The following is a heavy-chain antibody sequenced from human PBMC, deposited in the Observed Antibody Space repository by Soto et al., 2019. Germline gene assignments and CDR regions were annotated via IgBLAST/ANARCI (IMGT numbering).Heavy chain of an antibody. CDR3: ARDQTYPPDH. CDR2: INSDGSST. Sequence: GGSLRLSCAASGFTFNIYWMHWVRQAPGKGLVWVSRINSDGSSTTYADSVKGRFTISRDNAKNTLYLQMNSLRAEDTAVYYWARDQTYPPDHWGQGTLGTVAS. J-gene: IGHJ4*02. CDR1: GFTFNIYW. V-gene: IGHV3-74*01.